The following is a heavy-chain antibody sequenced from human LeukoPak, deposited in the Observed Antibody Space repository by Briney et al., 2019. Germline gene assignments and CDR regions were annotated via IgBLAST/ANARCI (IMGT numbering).Heavy chain of an antibody. V-gene: IGHV3-53*04. Sequence: GGSLRLSCAASGFTVSSNYMSWVRQAPGKGLEWVSVIYSGGSTYYADSVKGRFTISRHNSKNTLYLQMNSLRAEDTAVYYCARNAVAGYYYYGMDVWGQGTTVTVSS. J-gene: IGHJ6*02. D-gene: IGHD6-19*01. CDR2: IYSGGST. CDR1: GFTVSSNY. CDR3: ARNAVAGYYYYGMDV.